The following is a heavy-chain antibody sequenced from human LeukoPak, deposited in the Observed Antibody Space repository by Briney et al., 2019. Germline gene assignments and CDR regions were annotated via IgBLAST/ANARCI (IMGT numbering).Heavy chain of an antibody. CDR1: GYTFTSYG. J-gene: IGHJ3*02. CDR3: ARRIQLWLGDDAFDI. Sequence: GALVKVSCKASGYTFTSYGISWVRQAPGQGLEWMGWISAYNGNTNYAQKLQGRVTMTTDTSTSTAYMELRSLRSDDTAVYYCARRIQLWLGDDAFDIWGQGTMVTVSS. V-gene: IGHV1-18*01. CDR2: ISAYNGNT. D-gene: IGHD5-18*01.